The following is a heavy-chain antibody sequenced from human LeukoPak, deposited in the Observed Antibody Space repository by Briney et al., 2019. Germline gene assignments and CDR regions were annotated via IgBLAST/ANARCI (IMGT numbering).Heavy chain of an antibody. V-gene: IGHV3-23*01. D-gene: IGHD1-26*01. Sequence: GGSLRLSCAASGFTVSSNYMSWVRQAPGKGLEWVSGISGSGGTTYYADSVKGRFTISRGNSKNKLYLQMSSLRAEDTAVYYCAKDRGGSHVRFDYWGQGTVVSVSS. J-gene: IGHJ4*02. CDR3: AKDRGGSHVRFDY. CDR2: ISGSGGTT. CDR1: GFTVSSNY.